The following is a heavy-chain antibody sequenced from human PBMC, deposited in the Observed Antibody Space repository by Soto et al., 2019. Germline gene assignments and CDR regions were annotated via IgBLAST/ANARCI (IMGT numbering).Heavy chain of an antibody. Sequence: ASVKVSCKASGYTFTSYAMHWVRQAPGQRLEWMGWINAGNGNTKYSQKFQGRVTITRDTSASTAYMELSSLRSEDTAVYYCARVPMVRVQQYYYYYGMDVWGQGTTVTVSS. CDR1: GYTFTSYA. J-gene: IGHJ6*02. CDR2: INAGNGNT. V-gene: IGHV1-3*01. CDR3: ARVPMVRVQQYYYYYGMDV. D-gene: IGHD3-10*01.